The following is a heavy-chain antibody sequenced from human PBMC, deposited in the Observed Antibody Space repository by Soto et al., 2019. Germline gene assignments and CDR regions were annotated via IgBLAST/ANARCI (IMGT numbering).Heavy chain of an antibody. CDR1: GFTLRTYT. D-gene: IGHD2-15*01. V-gene: IGHV3-21*01. J-gene: IGHJ6*02. Sequence: GGSLRLSCISSGFTLRTYTMNWVRQAPGKGLEWVSGIRGFSPYTFYAESVKGRFTISRDKAKNSLYLQMNSLRAEETAVYYSARYRGSDAHDYYYNAIDVWGQGTTVTFSS. CDR3: ARYRGSDAHDYYYNAIDV. CDR2: IRGFSPYT.